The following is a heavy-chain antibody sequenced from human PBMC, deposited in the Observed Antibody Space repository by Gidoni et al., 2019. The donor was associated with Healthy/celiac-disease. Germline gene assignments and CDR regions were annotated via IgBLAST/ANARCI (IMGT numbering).Heavy chain of an antibody. CDR1: GYSFTSYG. D-gene: IGHD3-22*01. CDR2: IYPGDSDT. Sequence: EVQLVQSGAEVKKPGESLKISGKGSGYSFTSYGIGWVRQMPGKGLQWMGIIYPGDSDTRYSPSFQGQVTISADKSISTAYLQWSSLKASDTAMYYCARVDSSGYYGWGNFDLWGRGTLVTVSS. J-gene: IGHJ2*01. V-gene: IGHV5-51*01. CDR3: ARVDSSGYYGWGNFDL.